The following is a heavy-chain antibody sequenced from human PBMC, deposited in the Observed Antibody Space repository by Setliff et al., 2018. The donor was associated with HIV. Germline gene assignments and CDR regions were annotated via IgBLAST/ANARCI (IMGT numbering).Heavy chain of an antibody. CDR3: AKGFRPVDTALVSGPTY. J-gene: IGHJ4*02. D-gene: IGHD5-18*01. CDR2: MYYDGVTT. V-gene: IGHV3-33*06. CDR1: GFNVEKSG. Sequence: GGSLRLSCEASGFNVEKSGMHWIRQAPGKGLEWVAVMYYDGVTTYYADSVKGRFTISRDNSQNTLYLQMNSLRADDTAIYYCAKGFRPVDTALVSGPTYWGQGIRVTVSS.